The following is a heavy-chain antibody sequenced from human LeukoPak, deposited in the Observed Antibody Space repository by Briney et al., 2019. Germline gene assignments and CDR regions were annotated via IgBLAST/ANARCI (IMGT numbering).Heavy chain of an antibody. CDR2: ISSSSSYI. CDR1: GFTFSSYS. V-gene: IGHV3-21*01. CDR3: ARDHNWGFDY. Sequence: GGSLRLSCAASGFTFSSYSMHWVRQAPGKGLEWVSSISSSSSYIYYADSVKGRFTISRDNAKNSLYPQMNSLRDEDTAIYYCARDHNWGFDYWGQGTLATVSS. J-gene: IGHJ4*02. D-gene: IGHD7-27*01.